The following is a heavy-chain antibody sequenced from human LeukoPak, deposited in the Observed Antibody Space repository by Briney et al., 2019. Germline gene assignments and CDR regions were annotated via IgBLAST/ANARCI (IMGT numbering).Heavy chain of an antibody. CDR3: AREGVGATSDY. J-gene: IGHJ4*02. CDR1: GFTFSSYS. D-gene: IGHD1-26*01. CDR2: ISSSSSTI. V-gene: IGHV3-48*04. Sequence: GGSLRLSCAASGFTFSSYSMNWVRQAPGKGLEWVSYISSSSSTIYYADSVKGRFTISRDNAKNSLYLQMNSLRAEDTAVYYCAREGVGATSDYWGQGTLVTVSS.